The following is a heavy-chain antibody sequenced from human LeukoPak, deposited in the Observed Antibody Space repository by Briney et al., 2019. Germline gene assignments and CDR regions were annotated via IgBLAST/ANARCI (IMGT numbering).Heavy chain of an antibody. CDR2: INPNSGGS. V-gene: IGHV1-2*02. Sequence: ASVKVSCKASGYTFTDYYIYWVRQAPGQGLEWMGWINPNSGGSSFAQKFQGRVTLTRDTSISTAYMELTRLRFDDTAVYYCSRHPPRIASSGDDAFDIWGQGTMVTVSS. J-gene: IGHJ3*02. D-gene: IGHD6-13*01. CDR1: GYTFTDYY. CDR3: SRHPPRIASSGDDAFDI.